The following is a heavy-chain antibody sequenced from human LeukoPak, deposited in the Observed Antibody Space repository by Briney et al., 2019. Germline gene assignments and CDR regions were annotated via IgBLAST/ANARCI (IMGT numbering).Heavy chain of an antibody. J-gene: IGHJ4*02. CDR3: AKVHSSGWYYFDY. Sequence: GGSLRLSCAASGFTFDDYAMHWVRHAPGKGLEWVSGISWNSGSIGYADSVKGRFTISRDNAKNSLYLQMNSLRAEDTALYYCAKVHSSGWYYFDYWGQGTLVTVSS. D-gene: IGHD6-19*01. CDR2: ISWNSGSI. CDR1: GFTFDDYA. V-gene: IGHV3-9*01.